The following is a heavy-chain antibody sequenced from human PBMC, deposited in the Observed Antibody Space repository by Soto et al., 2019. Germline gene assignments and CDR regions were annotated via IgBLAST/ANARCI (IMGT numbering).Heavy chain of an antibody. J-gene: IGHJ6*02. CDR2: IYYSGSP. V-gene: IGHV4-59*01. Sequence: SETLSLTCTVSGGSISSYYWSWIRQPPGQGLEWIGYIYYSGSPTYNPSLKSRLTISVDTSKNQFSLKLSSVTAADTAVYYCARTTGYYYYGMDVWGHGTTVTVSS. CDR1: GGSISSYY. D-gene: IGHD4-17*01. CDR3: ARTTGYYYYGMDV.